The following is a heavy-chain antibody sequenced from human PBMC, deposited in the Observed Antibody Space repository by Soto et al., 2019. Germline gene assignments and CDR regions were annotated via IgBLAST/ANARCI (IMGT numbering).Heavy chain of an antibody. CDR2: IYYSGST. Sequence: LSLTCTVSGGSISSYYWSWIRQPPGKGLEWIGYIYYSGSTNYNPSLKSRVTISVDTSKNQFSLKLSSVTAADTAVYYCARACVYYLILEHHYFMDFCGQGSTVTVYS. D-gene: IGHD1-1*01. CDR1: GGSISSYY. J-gene: IGHJ6*03. V-gene: IGHV4-59*01. CDR3: ARACVYYLILEHHYFMDF.